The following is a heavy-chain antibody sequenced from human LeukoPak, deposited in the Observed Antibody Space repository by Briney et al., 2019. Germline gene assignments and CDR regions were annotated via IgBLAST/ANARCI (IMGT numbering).Heavy chain of an antibody. D-gene: IGHD2-2*01. J-gene: IGHJ4*02. CDR2: ISSSGSTI. CDR1: GFTFNSYE. CDR3: ARRYCSSTSCTFDY. V-gene: IGHV3-48*03. Sequence: PGGSLRLSCAASGFTFNSYEMNWVRQAPGRGLEWISYISSSGSTIYYADSVKGRFNISRDNAKNSLYLQMNGLRAEDTAVYYCARRYCSSTSCTFDYWGQGTLVTVTS.